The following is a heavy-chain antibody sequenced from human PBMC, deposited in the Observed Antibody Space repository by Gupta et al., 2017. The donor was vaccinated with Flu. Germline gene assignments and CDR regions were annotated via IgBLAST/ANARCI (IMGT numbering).Heavy chain of an antibody. Sequence: QVQLVQSGAEVKKPGASVKVSCKASGYTFTSYAMHWVRQAPAQRLEWMGWINAGNSNTKYSQKFQGRVTITRDTSASTAYMELSSLRSEDTAVYYCARASAQYYDILTPPGRPWGQGTLVTVSS. D-gene: IGHD3-9*01. CDR2: INAGNSNT. J-gene: IGHJ5*02. V-gene: IGHV1-3*01. CDR3: ARASAQYYDILTPPGRP. CDR1: GYTFTSYA.